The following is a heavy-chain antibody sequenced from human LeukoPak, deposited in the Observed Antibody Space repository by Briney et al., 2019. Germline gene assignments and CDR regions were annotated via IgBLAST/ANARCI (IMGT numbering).Heavy chain of an antibody. V-gene: IGHV4-39*01. CDR3: ARVAAAADIDY. CDR2: IYYSGST. Sequence: SETQSLTCTVSGGSISSSSYYWGWIRQPPGKGLEWIGSIYYSGSTYYNPSLKSRVTISVDTSKNQFSLKLSSVTAADTAVYYCARVAAAADIDYWGQGTLVTVSS. D-gene: IGHD6-13*01. CDR1: GGSISSSSYY. J-gene: IGHJ4*02.